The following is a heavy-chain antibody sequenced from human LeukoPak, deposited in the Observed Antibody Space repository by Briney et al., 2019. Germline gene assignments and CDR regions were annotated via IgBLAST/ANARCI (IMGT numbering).Heavy chain of an antibody. Sequence: SETLSLTCTVSGGSVSSGSYYWSWIRQPPGKGLEWIGYIYHSGTTYYNPSLQSRVTMSVDTSKNQFSLKLSSVTAVDTAVYYCARKENVYYYFDYWGQGTLVTVSS. CDR2: IYHSGTT. CDR3: ARKENVYYYFDY. CDR1: GGSVSSGSYY. D-gene: IGHD3-10*01. J-gene: IGHJ4*02. V-gene: IGHV4-61*01.